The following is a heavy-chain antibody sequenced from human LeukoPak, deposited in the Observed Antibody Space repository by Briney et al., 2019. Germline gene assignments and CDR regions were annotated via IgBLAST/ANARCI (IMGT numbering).Heavy chain of an antibody. CDR2: VYTNDGST. Sequence: PSETLSLTCTVSGGSMSPYFWSWVRQPPGKGLEWIGYVYTNDGSTKYNPSFKSRVTMSVDTSKNQISLKLSSGTAADTAIYYCARRQTYFDYWGQGTLVTVSS. CDR1: GGSMSPYF. CDR3: ARRQTYFDY. V-gene: IGHV4-4*09. J-gene: IGHJ4*02.